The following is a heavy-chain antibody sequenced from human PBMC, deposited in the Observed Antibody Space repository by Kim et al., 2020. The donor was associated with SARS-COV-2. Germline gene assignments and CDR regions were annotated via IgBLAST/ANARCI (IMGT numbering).Heavy chain of an antibody. CDR3: AREGPLLRYFDWFGRFVP. Sequence: WISTSQGRRLEWWAYLGIAKGNRYYADSLNGRFPISMDNSKTTLYMQMNRLSAEDTAVYYCAREGPLLRYFDWFGRFVPWGQGTLAT. D-gene: IGHD3-9*01. J-gene: IGHJ5*02. V-gene: IGHV3-33*01. CDR2: LGIAKGNR.